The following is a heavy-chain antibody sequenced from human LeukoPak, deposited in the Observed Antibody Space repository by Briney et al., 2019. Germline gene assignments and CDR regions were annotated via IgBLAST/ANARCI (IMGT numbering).Heavy chain of an antibody. CDR3: ARSSYSSSSSV. D-gene: IGHD6-6*01. Sequence: NSSETLSLTCTVSGGSVSSGSYYWSWIRQPPGKGLEWIGYIYYSGSTNYNPSLKSRVTISVDTSKNQFSLKLSSVTAADTAVYYCARSSYSSSSSVWGQGTMVTVSS. CDR2: IYYSGST. J-gene: IGHJ3*01. CDR1: GGSVSSGSYY. V-gene: IGHV4-61*01.